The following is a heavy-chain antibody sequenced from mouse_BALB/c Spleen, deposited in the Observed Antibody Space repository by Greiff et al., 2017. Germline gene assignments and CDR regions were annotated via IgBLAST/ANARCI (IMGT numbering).Heavy chain of an antibody. J-gene: IGHJ4*01. CDR1: GFTFSSYA. Sequence: EVKLQESGGGLVKPGGSLKLSCAASGFTFSSYAMSWVRQTPEKRLEWVASISSGGSTYYPDSVKGRFTISRDNARNILYLQMSSLRSEDTAMYYCAREGYEDAMDYWGQGTSVTVSS. CDR2: ISSGGST. V-gene: IGHV5-6-5*01. D-gene: IGHD2-14*01. CDR3: AREGYEDAMDY.